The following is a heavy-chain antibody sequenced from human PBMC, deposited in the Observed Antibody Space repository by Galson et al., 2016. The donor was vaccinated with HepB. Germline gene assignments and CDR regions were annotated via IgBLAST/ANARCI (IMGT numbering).Heavy chain of an antibody. Sequence: PALVKPTQTVTVTCTLSEFSLSTNEVSVVWIRQPPGKALEWLALLSWDGDERYSPSLKSRLTLTKDASKKQVVLRMTNMAPVDTATFYCALSPTWNYGYYGMDVWGPGTMVPVSS. CDR3: ALSPTWNYGYYGMDV. CDR2: LSWDGDE. J-gene: IGHJ6*02. D-gene: IGHD3-3*01. V-gene: IGHV2-5*02. CDR1: EFSLSTNEVS.